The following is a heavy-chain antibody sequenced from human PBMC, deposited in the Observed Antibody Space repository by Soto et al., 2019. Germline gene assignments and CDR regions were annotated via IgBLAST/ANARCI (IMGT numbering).Heavy chain of an antibody. J-gene: IGHJ5*01. D-gene: IGHD2-21*01. V-gene: IGHV3-48*02. Sequence: EGLEWVSYISSSSSTIYYADSVKGRFTISRDNAKNSLYLQMNSLRDEDTAVYYCAFFFSSRRRHTRCAHGLGIPAQPIIRSGHS. CDR3: AFFFSSRRRHTRCAHGLGIPAQPIIRSGHS. CDR2: ISSSSSTI.